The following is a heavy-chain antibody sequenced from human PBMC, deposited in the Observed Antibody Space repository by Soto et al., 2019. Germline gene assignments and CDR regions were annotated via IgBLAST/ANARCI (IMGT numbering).Heavy chain of an antibody. Sequence: TGGSLRLSCAAAGFTFRNYAMNWVRQAPGKGLELVSSISSNGGSAYYADSVKGRFTISRDNSKNTLYLQMNSLRAEDTAVYYCAEIAAPLYYYYGMDVWGQGTTVTVSS. CDR3: AEIAAPLYYYYGMDV. V-gene: IGHV3-23*01. CDR1: GFTFRNYA. CDR2: ISSNGGSA. J-gene: IGHJ6*02. D-gene: IGHD6-6*01.